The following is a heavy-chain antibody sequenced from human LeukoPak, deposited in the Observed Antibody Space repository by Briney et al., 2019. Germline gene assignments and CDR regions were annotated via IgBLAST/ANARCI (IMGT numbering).Heavy chain of an antibody. CDR2: IYYSAST. CDR1: GGSISSYY. Sequence: SETLSLTCTVSGGSISSYYWSWIRQPPGKGLEWIGYIYYSASTNYNPSLKSRVTISVDTSKNQFSLKLSSVTAADTAVYYCARLGIAAAQWGQGTLVTVSS. V-gene: IGHV4-59*08. CDR3: ARLGIAAAQ. J-gene: IGHJ4*02. D-gene: IGHD6-13*01.